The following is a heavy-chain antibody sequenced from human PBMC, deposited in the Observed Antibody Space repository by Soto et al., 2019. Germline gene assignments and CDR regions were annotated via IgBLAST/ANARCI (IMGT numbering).Heavy chain of an antibody. Sequence: PSETLSLTCTVSGGSIAGGGNYWSWIHQHPGKGLEWIGYIYYSGSTFYNPSLTSRATISVDMSMNQFSLKLSSVTAADTAVYYCARYGGGYRFDYWGQGTLVTVSS. J-gene: IGHJ4*02. V-gene: IGHV4-31*03. CDR3: ARYGGGYRFDY. CDR2: IYYSGST. D-gene: IGHD3-16*01. CDR1: GGSIAGGGNY.